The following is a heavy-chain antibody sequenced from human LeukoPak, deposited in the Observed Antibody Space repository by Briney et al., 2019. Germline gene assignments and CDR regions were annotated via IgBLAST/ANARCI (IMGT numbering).Heavy chain of an antibody. D-gene: IGHD2-2*01. CDR3: ARSQPYCISTSCYGPGDY. CDR2: INPSGGSI. CDR1: GYTFSNYY. Sequence: GASVTVSCKASGYTFSNYYMHWVRQAPGQGLEWMGIINPSGGSISDAQRFQGRVTMTRDTSTRTFYMELSSLRPEDTAVYYCARSQPYCISTSCYGPGDYWGQGTLVTVSS. V-gene: IGHV1-46*01. J-gene: IGHJ4*02.